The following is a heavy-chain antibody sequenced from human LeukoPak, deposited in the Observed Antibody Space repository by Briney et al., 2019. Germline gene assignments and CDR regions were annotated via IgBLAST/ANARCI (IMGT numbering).Heavy chain of an antibody. D-gene: IGHD5-12*01. CDR3: ARGDIVATICFY. V-gene: IGHV1-2*02. CDR1: GYTFTSYD. CDR2: INPNSGGT. J-gene: IGHJ4*02. Sequence: GASVKVSCKASGYTFTSYDINWVRQAPGQGLEWMGWINPNSGGTNYAQKFQGRVTMTRDTSISTAYMELSRLRSDDTAVYYCARGDIVATICFYWGQGTLVTVSS.